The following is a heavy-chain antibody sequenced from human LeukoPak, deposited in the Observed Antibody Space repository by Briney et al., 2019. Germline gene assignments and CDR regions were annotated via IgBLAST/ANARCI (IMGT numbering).Heavy chain of an antibody. J-gene: IGHJ4*02. D-gene: IGHD3-9*01. V-gene: IGHV3-21*01. CDR1: GFTFSSYS. CDR2: ISSSSSYI. CDR3: AKDGGYYDILKDGSYFDY. Sequence: GGSLRLSCAASGFTFSSYSMNWVRQAPGKGLEWVSSISSSSSYIYYADSVKGRFTISRDNSKNTLYLQMNSLRAEDTAVYYCAKDGGYYDILKDGSYFDYWGQGTLVTVSS.